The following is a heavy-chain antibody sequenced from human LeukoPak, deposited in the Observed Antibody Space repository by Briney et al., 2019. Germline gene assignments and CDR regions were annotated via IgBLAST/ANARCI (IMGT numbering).Heavy chain of an antibody. CDR3: ARQSNYYFGS. V-gene: IGHV6-1*01. D-gene: IGHD3-10*01. Sequence: SQTLSHTFASSGDSVSRNSAAWNWTRQSPSRGLEWLGRTYYRSKWYNDYAVSVKSRITINPDTSKNQFSLQLNSVTPEDAAVYYCARQSNYYFGSWGQGTLVTVSS. CDR2: TYYRSKWYN. J-gene: IGHJ4*02. CDR1: GDSVSRNSAA.